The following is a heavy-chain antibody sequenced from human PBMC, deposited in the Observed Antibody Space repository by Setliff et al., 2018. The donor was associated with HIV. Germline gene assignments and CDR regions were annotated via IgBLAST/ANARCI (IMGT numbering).Heavy chain of an antibody. D-gene: IGHD3-22*01. J-gene: IGHJ4*02. CDR1: GYTFTGYY. V-gene: IGHV1-2*02. Sequence: ASVKVSCKASGYTFTGYYMHWVRQAPGQGLEWMGWINPNSGGTTYAQKFQGRVTMTRDTSISTAYMELSSLRSEDTAVYYCARGRYYYDTSGYLPPPYWGQGTLVTVSS. CDR2: INPNSGGT. CDR3: ARGRYYYDTSGYLPPPY.